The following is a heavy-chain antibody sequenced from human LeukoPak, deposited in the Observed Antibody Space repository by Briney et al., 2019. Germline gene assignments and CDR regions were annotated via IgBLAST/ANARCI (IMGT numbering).Heavy chain of an antibody. CDR3: ARISLGAIWGYYYGMDV. J-gene: IGHJ6*02. CDR2: IIPIFDTA. D-gene: IGHD1-26*01. V-gene: IGHV1-69*01. CDR1: GGTFSSYS. Sequence: SVKVSCKASGGTFSSYSISWVRQAPGQGLEWMGGIIPIFDTADYAQKFQGRVTITADESTSTAYMELSSLRSEDTAVFYCARISLGAIWGYYYGMDVWGQGTTVTASS.